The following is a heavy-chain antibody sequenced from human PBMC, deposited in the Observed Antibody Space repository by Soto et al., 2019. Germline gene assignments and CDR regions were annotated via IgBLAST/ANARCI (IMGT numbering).Heavy chain of an antibody. CDR3: ARHSGYSSGWYGY. D-gene: IGHD6-19*01. CDR2: IYYSGST. Sequence: QLQLQESGPGLVKPSETLSLTCTVSGGSISSSSYYWGWIRQPPGKGLEWIGSIYYSGSTYYNPSLKSRVTISVDTSKNQFSLKLSSVTAADTAVYYCARHSGYSSGWYGYWGQGTLVTVSS. V-gene: IGHV4-39*01. CDR1: GGSISSSSYY. J-gene: IGHJ4*02.